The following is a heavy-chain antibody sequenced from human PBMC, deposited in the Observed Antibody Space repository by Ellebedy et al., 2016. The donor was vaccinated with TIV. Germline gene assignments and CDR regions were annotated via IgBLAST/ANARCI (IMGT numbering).Heavy chain of an antibody. CDR2: IKQDGSEK. CDR3: ARASDRYYDILTGPNYYGMDV. CDR1: GFTFSSYW. Sequence: GESLKISXAASGFTFSSYWMSWVRQAPGKGLEWVANIKQDGSEKYYVDSVKGRFTISRDNAKNSLYLQMNSLRAEDTAVYYCARASDRYYDILTGPNYYGMDVWGQGTTVTVSS. J-gene: IGHJ6*02. D-gene: IGHD3-9*01. V-gene: IGHV3-7*04.